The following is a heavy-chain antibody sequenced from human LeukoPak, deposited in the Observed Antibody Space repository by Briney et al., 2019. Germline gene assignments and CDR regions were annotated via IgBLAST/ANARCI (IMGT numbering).Heavy chain of an antibody. CDR3: AKDGPASWGYFDY. Sequence: PGGSLRLSCAASGFTFNNYAMSWVRQAPGKGLEWVSSIGGTGAGTKYADSVKGRFTISRDNSKNTMYLQMNSLRAEDTAVYYCAKDGPASWGYFDYWGQGTLVTVSS. D-gene: IGHD3-16*01. CDR2: IGGTGAGT. J-gene: IGHJ4*02. CDR1: GFTFNNYA. V-gene: IGHV3-23*01.